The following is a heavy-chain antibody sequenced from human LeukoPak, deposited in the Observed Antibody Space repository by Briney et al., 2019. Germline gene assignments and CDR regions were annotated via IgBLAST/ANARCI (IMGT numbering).Heavy chain of an antibody. V-gene: IGHV5-51*01. CDR3: ARLDSSGYYFYEYFDY. Sequence: GESLKISCKGSGYSFTSYWTGWVRQMPGKGLEWMGIIYPGDSDTRYSPSFQGQVTISADKSISTAYLQWGSLKASDTAMYYCARLDSSGYYFYEYFDYWGQGTLVTVSS. CDR1: GYSFTSYW. CDR2: IYPGDSDT. D-gene: IGHD3-22*01. J-gene: IGHJ4*02.